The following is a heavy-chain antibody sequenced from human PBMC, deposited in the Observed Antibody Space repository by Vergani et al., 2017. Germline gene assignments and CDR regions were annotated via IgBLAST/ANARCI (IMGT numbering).Heavy chain of an antibody. CDR2: IYWNDDQ. D-gene: IGHD1-7*01. CDR3: VDRKTECGTTGCFNPFYYYYYMDV. CDR1: GFSLNTRGVS. Sequence: QITLKESGPTLVKPTQTLTLTCTFSGFSLNTRGVSVAWIRQPPGKALDWLGLIYWNDDQHYSPSLNNRVTITKDTSKNQVVLTMTNMDYVDTGTYYGVDRKTECGTTGCFNPFYYYYYMDVWGKGATVTVSS. V-gene: IGHV2-5*04. J-gene: IGHJ6*03.